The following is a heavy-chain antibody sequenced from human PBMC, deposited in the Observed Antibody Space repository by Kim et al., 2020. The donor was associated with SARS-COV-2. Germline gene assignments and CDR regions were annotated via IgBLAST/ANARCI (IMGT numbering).Heavy chain of an antibody. Sequence: GGSLRLSCAASGFTFSSHWMNWFRQAPGKGLEWVANIKQDGSETYYVDSVRGRFTISRDNAKNSLYLQMNSLRAEDTAVYYCARRYFYGSGSYGFDYWGQGTLVTVSS. CDR2: IKQDGSET. CDR3: ARRYFYGSGSYGFDY. V-gene: IGHV3-7*03. CDR1: GFTFSSHW. D-gene: IGHD3-10*01. J-gene: IGHJ4*02.